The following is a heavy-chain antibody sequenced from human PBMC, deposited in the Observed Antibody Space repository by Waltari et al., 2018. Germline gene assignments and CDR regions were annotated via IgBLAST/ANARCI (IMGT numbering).Heavy chain of an antibody. CDR2: INPNSGGT. J-gene: IGHJ6*02. D-gene: IGHD2-2*01. V-gene: IGHV1-2*02. CDR1: GYTFTGYY. Sequence: QVQLVQSGAEVKKPGASVKVSCKASGYTFTGYYMHWVRQAPGQGLEWMVWINPNSGGTNYAQKFQGRVTMTRDTSISTAYMELSRLRSDDTAVYYCSSTSAGWYYYYYGMDVWGQGTTVTVSS. CDR3: SSTSAGWYYYYYGMDV.